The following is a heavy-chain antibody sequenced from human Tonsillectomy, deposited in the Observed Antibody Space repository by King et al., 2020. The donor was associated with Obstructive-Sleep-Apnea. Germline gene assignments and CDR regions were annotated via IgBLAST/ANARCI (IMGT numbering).Heavy chain of an antibody. V-gene: IGHV3-23*04. J-gene: IGHJ4*02. D-gene: IGHD3-10*01. CDR1: GFTFSHYA. CDR2: ISGAGVGT. Sequence: VQLVESGGGLVQPGGSLRLSCAASGFTFSHYAMTWVRQAPGKGLEWVSSISGAGVGTYYADSVKGRFTISRDNSKNTLYLQMNNLRAEDTAVYYCAKPILYYYGSGAFDYWGQGTLVTVSS. CDR3: AKPILYYYGSGAFDY.